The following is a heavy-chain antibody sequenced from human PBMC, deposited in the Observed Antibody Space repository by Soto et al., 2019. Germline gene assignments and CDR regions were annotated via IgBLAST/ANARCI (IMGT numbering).Heavy chain of an antibody. V-gene: IGHV3-48*01. J-gene: IGHJ6*03. CDR2: ISSSSSTI. D-gene: IGHD3-16*02. CDR3: ARYSYDYIWGSYRYGNYYYYMDV. Sequence: GGSLRLSCAASGFTFSSYSMNWVRQAPGKGLEWVSYISSSSSTIYYADSVKGRFTISRDNTKNSLYLQMNSLRTEDTEVYYCARYSYDYIWGSYRYGNYYYYMDVWGKGTTVTVSS. CDR1: GFTFSSYS.